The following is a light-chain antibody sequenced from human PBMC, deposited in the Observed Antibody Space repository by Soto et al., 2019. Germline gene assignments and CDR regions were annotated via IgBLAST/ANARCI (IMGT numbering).Light chain of an antibody. V-gene: IGLV1-40*01. CDR2: RSS. Sequence: QSVLTQPPSVSGAPGQRVTISCAGSSSHIGATYDIHWYQQLPGAAPRLLIYRSSQRPSGVPDRFSGSKSGTSASLAISGLQSGYEADYYCALWDDSLNGPVFVGGTKVTVL. CDR3: ALWDDSLNGPV. J-gene: IGLJ3*02. CDR1: SSHIGATYD.